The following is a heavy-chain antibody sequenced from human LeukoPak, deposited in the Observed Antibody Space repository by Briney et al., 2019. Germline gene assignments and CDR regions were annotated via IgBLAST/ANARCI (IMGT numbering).Heavy chain of an antibody. CDR2: IKQEGSDK. D-gene: IGHD1-7*01. J-gene: IGHJ4*02. CDR1: GFTFSNNW. V-gene: IGHV3-7*01. Sequence: GGSLRLSCAVSGFTFSNNWMNWVRQAPGKGLEWVANIKQEGSDKNYVDSVKGRFTISRDNAKNSLYLQMNGLRAEDTAVYYCARGIEGTTNFDYWGQGTLVTVSS. CDR3: ARGIEGTTNFDY.